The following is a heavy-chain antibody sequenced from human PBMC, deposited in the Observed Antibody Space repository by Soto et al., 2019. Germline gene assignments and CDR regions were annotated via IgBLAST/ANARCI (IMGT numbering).Heavy chain of an antibody. CDR3: AKGFSGHYYDF. CDR1: GF. CDR2: ISDYGANT. V-gene: IGHV3-23*01. J-gene: IGHJ4*02. D-gene: IGHD3-22*01. Sequence: EVQVLESGGGLVQPGGSLRLSCAASGFMSWVRQAPGKGLEWVSAISDYGANTSYVDCVKGRFTISRDNAKNTLYLQMNSLGAEDTAVYYCAKGFSGHYYDFRGQGTLVTVSS.